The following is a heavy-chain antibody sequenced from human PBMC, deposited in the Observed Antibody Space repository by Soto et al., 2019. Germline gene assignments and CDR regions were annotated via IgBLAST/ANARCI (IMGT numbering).Heavy chain of an antibody. D-gene: IGHD6-19*01. J-gene: IGHJ4*02. CDR1: GGSVSSGSYY. V-gene: IGHV4-61*01. CDR3: ARVSSGWYYFDY. CDR2: MYNSGST. Sequence: PSETLSLTCTVSGGSVSSGSYYWSWIRQPPGKGLEWIGYMYNSGSTNYNPSPKSRVIISVDTSKNQFSLKLSSVTAADTAVYYCARVSSGWYYFDYWGQGTLVTVSS.